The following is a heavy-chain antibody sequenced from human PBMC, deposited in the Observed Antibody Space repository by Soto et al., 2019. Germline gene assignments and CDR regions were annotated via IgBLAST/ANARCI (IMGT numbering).Heavy chain of an antibody. CDR2: ISGNGGST. J-gene: IGHJ4*02. Sequence: PGGSLRLSCAASGFTFSSYAMSWVRQAPGKGLEWVSAISGNGGSTSYADSVKGRFTISRDNSKNTLFVQMNSLRAEDTAVYYCAEVDQHYGSGSFYKNLLDHWGQGTLVTVSS. CDR3: AEVDQHYGSGSFYKNLLDH. D-gene: IGHD3-10*01. V-gene: IGHV3-23*01. CDR1: GFTFSSYA.